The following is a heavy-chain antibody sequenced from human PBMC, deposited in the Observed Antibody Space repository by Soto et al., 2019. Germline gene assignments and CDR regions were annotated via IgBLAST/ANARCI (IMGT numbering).Heavy chain of an antibody. D-gene: IGHD3-22*01. CDR1: GFTFSSYG. J-gene: IGHJ4*02. CDR2: IWYDGSNK. CDR3: ARDGTYYYDSSGYCPDFDY. Sequence: LRLSCAASGFTFSSYGMHWVRQAPGKGLEWVAVIWYDGSNKYYADSVKGRFTISRDNSKNTLYLQMNSLRAEDTAVYYCARDGTYYYDSSGYCPDFDYWGQGTLVTVSS. V-gene: IGHV3-33*01.